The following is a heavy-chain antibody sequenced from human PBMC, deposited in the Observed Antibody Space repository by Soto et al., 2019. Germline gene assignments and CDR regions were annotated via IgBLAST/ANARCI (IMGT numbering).Heavy chain of an antibody. J-gene: IGHJ6*01. CDR1: GYSFSTHS. CDR3: ARGKGMEENYHYYGMEV. D-gene: IGHD1-1*01. Sequence: ASVKVSCKASGYSFSTHSMHWVRQAPGQGREWMGWINGGNGNTKYSQKFRDRVTITRDASASTGYMELSSLRSEDTAVYYCARGKGMEENYHYYGMEVLGQGTTVTVSS. V-gene: IGHV1-3*01. CDR2: INGGNGNT.